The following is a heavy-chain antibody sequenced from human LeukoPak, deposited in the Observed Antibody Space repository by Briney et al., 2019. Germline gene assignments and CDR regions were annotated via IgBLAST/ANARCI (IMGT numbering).Heavy chain of an antibody. CDR3: ARVTYLYYDFWSGYYKDNWFDP. CDR1: GGSISSYY. V-gene: IGHV4-59*01. Sequence: PSETLSLTCTVSGGSISSYYWNWVRQPPGKGLEWIGYIYYSGSTNYNPSLKSRVTISVDTSKNQLSLKLSSVTAADTAVYYCARVTYLYYDFWSGYYKDNWFDPWGQGTLVTVSS. J-gene: IGHJ5*02. D-gene: IGHD3-3*01. CDR2: IYYSGST.